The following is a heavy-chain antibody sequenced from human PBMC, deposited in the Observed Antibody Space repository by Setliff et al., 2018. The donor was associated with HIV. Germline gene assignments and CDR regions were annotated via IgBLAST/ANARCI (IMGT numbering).Heavy chain of an antibody. D-gene: IGHD1-26*01. CDR3: ARNTDVDSVYRPFHI. J-gene: IGHJ3*02. V-gene: IGHV3-73*01. CDR2: IRSKADKYAT. CDR1: GFTFSGAE. Sequence: GGSLRLSCAASGFTFSGAEIHWVRQAAGKGLEWVGRIRSKADKYATDYGASAKGRFIISRDDSKKTAYLQMNTLRAEDTAVYYCARNTDVDSVYRPFHIWGQGTMVTVSS.